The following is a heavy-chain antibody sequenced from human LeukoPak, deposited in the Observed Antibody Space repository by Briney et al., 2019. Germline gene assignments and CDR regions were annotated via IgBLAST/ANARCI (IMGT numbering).Heavy chain of an antibody. CDR3: ARPGPRAARHPFDY. J-gene: IGHJ4*02. CDR1: GGSFSGYY. D-gene: IGHD6-6*01. Sequence: SETVSLTCAVYGGSFSGYYWSWVRPPPGKGLEWIGEIVHSGNTKYNPSLKSRVTMSVDTSKNQFSLKLSSVTAADTAVYYCARPGPRAARHPFDYWGQGTLVTVSS. CDR2: IVHSGNT. V-gene: IGHV4-34*12.